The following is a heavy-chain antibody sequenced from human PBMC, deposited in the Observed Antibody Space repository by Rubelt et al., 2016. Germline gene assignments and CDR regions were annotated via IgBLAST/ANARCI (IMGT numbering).Heavy chain of an antibody. CDR1: GDSVSSNSAA. J-gene: IGHJ4*02. CDR2: TYYRSKWYN. CDR3: ARSDGYRDN. Sequence: QVQLQQSGPGLVKPSQTLSLTCALSGDSVSSNSAAWNWIRQSPSRGLEWLGRTYYRSKWYNNYAVSVKSRITINPDRAKNQVSLRLTSVSPGDTGVYDCARSDGYRDNGGQGTLVTVSS. D-gene: IGHD5-24*01. V-gene: IGHV6-1*01.